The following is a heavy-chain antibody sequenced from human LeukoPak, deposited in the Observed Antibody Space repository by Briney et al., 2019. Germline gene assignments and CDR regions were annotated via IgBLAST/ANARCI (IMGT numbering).Heavy chain of an antibody. V-gene: IGHV3-74*01. Sequence: PGGSLRLSGAASGFTFSSYWMHWVRQAPGKGLVWVSRLNSDGSSTSYADSVKGRFTISRDNAKNTLYLQMNSLRAEDTAVYYCARSSRGDAINFDYWGQGTLVTVSS. CDR3: ARSSRGDAINFDY. D-gene: IGHD2-21*02. J-gene: IGHJ4*02. CDR2: LNSDGSST. CDR1: GFTFSSYW.